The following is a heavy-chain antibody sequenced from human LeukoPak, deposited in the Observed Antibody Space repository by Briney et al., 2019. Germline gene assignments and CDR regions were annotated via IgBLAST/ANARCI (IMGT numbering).Heavy chain of an antibody. V-gene: IGHV3-64*01. CDR2: ISSNGGST. Sequence: GGSLRLSCAASGFTFSSYAMHWVRQAPGKGLEYVSAISSNGGSTYYANSVKGRFTISRDSSKNTLYLQMGSLRAEDMAVYYCARDGRVGYSYGYNWFDPWGQGTLVTVSS. CDR1: GFTFSSYA. J-gene: IGHJ5*02. CDR3: ARDGRVGYSYGYNWFDP. D-gene: IGHD5-18*01.